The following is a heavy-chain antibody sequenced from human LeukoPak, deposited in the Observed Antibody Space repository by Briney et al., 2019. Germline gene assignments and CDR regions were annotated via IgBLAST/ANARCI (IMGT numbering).Heavy chain of an antibody. V-gene: IGHV4-39*07. CDR1: GGSISGSGYY. Sequence: PSETLSLTCTVSGGSISGSGYYWGWVRQPPGKGLEWIGSIYHSGTTYYNPYLKSRVTISVYTSRIQFSVTLSSVTAADTAVYYCARGPYYFDSWGQGTLVTASS. CDR2: IYHSGTT. CDR3: ARGPYYFDS. J-gene: IGHJ4*02.